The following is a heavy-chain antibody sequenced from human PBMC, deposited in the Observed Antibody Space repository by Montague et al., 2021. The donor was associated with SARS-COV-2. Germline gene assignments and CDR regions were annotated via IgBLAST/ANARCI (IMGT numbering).Heavy chain of an antibody. V-gene: IGHV4-39*07. J-gene: IGHJ4*02. CDR2: VYHSGST. CDR1: GDSISSSSYY. D-gene: IGHD6-13*01. Sequence: SETLSLTCTVSGDSISSSSYYWAWIRQPPGKGLEWIGSVYHSGSTNYNPSLKSRVIISIDTSKNHFSLRLSSVTAADTAVYYCARSESPSYSSSPFDYWGQGTLVIVSS. CDR3: ARSESPSYSSSPFDY.